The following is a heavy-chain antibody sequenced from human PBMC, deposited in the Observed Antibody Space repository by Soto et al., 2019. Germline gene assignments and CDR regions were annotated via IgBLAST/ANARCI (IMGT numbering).Heavy chain of an antibody. Sequence: QVQLVQSGAEVKKPGASVKVSCKASGYTFTGYYMHWVRQAPGQGLEWMGWINPNSGGTNYAQKCQGRVTMTRDTSISTAYMELSRLRSDDTAVYYCARESPTTIAARGFDYWGQGTLVTVSS. V-gene: IGHV1-2*02. CDR3: ARESPTTIAARGFDY. J-gene: IGHJ4*02. CDR2: INPNSGGT. D-gene: IGHD6-6*01. CDR1: GYTFTGYY.